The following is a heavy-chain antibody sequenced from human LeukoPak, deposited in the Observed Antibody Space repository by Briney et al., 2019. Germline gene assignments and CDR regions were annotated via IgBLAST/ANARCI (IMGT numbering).Heavy chain of an antibody. CDR3: ARDDSSSSAFDY. Sequence: PSETLCLTCTVSGGSISSHYGSWIRQPPGKGLEWIGYIYYSGSTNYNPSLKSRVTISVDTPKNHFSLTLSSVTAADTAVYYCARDDSSSSAFDYWGQGTLVTVSS. J-gene: IGHJ4*02. CDR2: IYYSGST. V-gene: IGHV4-59*11. D-gene: IGHD6-6*01. CDR1: GGSISSHY.